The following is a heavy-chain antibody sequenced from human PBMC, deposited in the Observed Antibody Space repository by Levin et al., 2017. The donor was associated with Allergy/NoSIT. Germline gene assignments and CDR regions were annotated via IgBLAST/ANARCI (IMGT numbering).Heavy chain of an antibody. Sequence: SQTLSLTCKVSGGSISSGSYYWSWIRQPAAKGLEWIGRIYSSGSANYNPSLKSRDTISVDTSKNQFSLKLSSVTAADTAVYYCARAEVGSEHWGQGTLVTVSS. D-gene: IGHD3-10*01. CDR1: GGSISSGSYY. V-gene: IGHV4-61*02. CDR2: IYSSGSA. J-gene: IGHJ4*02. CDR3: ARAEVGSEH.